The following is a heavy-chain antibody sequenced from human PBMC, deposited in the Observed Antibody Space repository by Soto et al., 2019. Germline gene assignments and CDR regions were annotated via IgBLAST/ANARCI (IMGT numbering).Heavy chain of an antibody. CDR2: ISYDGSNI. CDR1: GFTFSPYC. J-gene: IGHJ3*02. V-gene: IGHV3-30*18. D-gene: IGHD2-2*01. Sequence: GGSLRLSCAASGFTFSPYCMHWVRQAPGKGLEWVADISYDGSNIYYGDSVKGRFTISRDNAKNKLYLQMNSLRPEDTAVYYYAKNQHHNAGSTHLPWVIWGQGTMVTVSS. CDR3: AKNQHHNAGSTHLPWVI.